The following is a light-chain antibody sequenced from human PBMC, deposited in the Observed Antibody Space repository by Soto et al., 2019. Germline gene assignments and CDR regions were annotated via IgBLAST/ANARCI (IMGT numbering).Light chain of an antibody. CDR2: GNS. Sequence: QSALTQPPSVSGAPGQRVTISCTGSSSNIGAGYDVHWYQQLPGTAPKLLIYGNSNRPSGVPDRFSGSKSGTSASLAITGLQAEDEADYYCQSYDSSLDVVFGGGIKLTVL. V-gene: IGLV1-40*01. J-gene: IGLJ2*01. CDR3: QSYDSSLDVV. CDR1: SSNIGAGYD.